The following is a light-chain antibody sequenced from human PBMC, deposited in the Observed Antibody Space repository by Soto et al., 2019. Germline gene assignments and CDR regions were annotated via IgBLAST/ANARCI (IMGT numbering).Light chain of an antibody. CDR3: AAWDDSLSGSYV. Sequence: QSALTQPASVSGSPGQSITISCTGTNSDVGSYKFVSWFQHLPGKAPKLIIHEGNKRPSGISVRFSGSKSGNTASLTISGLQADDEADYYCAAWDDSLSGSYVFGTGTKLTVL. J-gene: IGLJ1*01. V-gene: IGLV2-14*02. CDR2: EGN. CDR1: NSDVGSYKF.